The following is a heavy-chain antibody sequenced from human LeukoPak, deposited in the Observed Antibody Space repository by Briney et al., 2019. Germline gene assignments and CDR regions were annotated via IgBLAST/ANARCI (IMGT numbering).Heavy chain of an antibody. V-gene: IGHV1-18*01. CDR1: GYTFTSYA. CDR3: ARDNRVVAATRIDY. CDR2: ISAYNGNT. Sequence: GASVKVSCKASGYTFTSYAMHWVRQAPGQGLEWMGWISAYNGNTNYAQKLQGRVTMTTDTSTSTAYMELRSLRSDDTAVYYCARDNRVVAATRIDYWGQGTLVTVSS. J-gene: IGHJ4*02. D-gene: IGHD2-15*01.